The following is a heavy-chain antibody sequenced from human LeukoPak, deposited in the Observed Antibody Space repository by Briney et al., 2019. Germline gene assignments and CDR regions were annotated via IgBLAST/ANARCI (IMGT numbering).Heavy chain of an antibody. V-gene: IGHV4-39*01. Sequence: SETLSLTCTVSGGSISSSSYYWGWIRQPPGKGLGGIGSIYYSGSTYYNPALKSRVTISVPTSKNQFSLKLSSVTAADTAVYYCARRPIVGATEYNWFDPWGQGTLVTVSS. CDR3: ARRPIVGATEYNWFDP. CDR1: GGSISSSSYY. J-gene: IGHJ5*02. CDR2: IYYSGST. D-gene: IGHD1-26*01.